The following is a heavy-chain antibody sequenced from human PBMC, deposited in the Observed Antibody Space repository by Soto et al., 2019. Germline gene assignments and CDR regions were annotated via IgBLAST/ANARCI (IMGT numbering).Heavy chain of an antibody. V-gene: IGHV4-34*01. J-gene: IGHJ6*02. D-gene: IGHD6-13*01. Sequence: PSETLSLTCAVYGGSFSGYYWSWIRQPPGKGLEWIGEINHSGSTNYNPSLKSRVTISVDTSKNQFSLKLSSVTAADTAVYYCARGQGSSWYYYYHGMDVWGQGTTVTVSS. CDR3: ARGQGSSWYYYYHGMDV. CDR1: GGSFSGYY. CDR2: INHSGST.